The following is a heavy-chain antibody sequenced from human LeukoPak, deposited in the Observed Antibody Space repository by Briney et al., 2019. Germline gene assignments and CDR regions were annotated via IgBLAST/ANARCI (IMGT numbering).Heavy chain of an antibody. CDR3: ARDRWYYYGSGRPRSAFDI. Sequence: SETLSLTCTVSGGSISSYYWSWIRQPPGKGLEWIGYIYYSGSTNYNPSLKSRVTISVDTSKNQFSLKLSSVTAADTAVYYCARDRWYYYGSGRPRSAFDIWGQGTMVTVSS. V-gene: IGHV4-59*01. D-gene: IGHD3-10*01. CDR2: IYYSGST. J-gene: IGHJ3*02. CDR1: GGSISSYY.